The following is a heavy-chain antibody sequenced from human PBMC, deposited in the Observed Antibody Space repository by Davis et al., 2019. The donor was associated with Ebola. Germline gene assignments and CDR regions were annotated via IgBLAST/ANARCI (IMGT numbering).Heavy chain of an antibody. Sequence: PGGSLRLSCLASGFTFSTYAMSWVRQVPGKGLQWVSGIRWDSGSVGYADSVKGRFTISRDNAKNSLYLQMNSLRPGDTALYYCTKEIAGAGTGIDTWGQGALVTVSS. CDR2: IRWDSGSV. D-gene: IGHD6-19*01. J-gene: IGHJ5*02. CDR3: TKEIAGAGTGIDT. V-gene: IGHV3-9*01. CDR1: GFTFSTYA.